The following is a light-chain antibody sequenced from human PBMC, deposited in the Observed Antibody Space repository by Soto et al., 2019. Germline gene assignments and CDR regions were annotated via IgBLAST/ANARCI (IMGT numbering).Light chain of an antibody. CDR3: QQYDTSPYT. V-gene: IGKV3-20*01. J-gene: IGKJ2*01. CDR1: QSVGNRY. Sequence: EIVLTQSPGTLSLSPGERATLSCRASQSVGNRYLAWYQQKPGRAPRLLIYGASSRATGIPDRFSGSGSGTDFTLTISRLEPEDFAVYYCQQYDTSPYTFGHGTQLEIK. CDR2: GAS.